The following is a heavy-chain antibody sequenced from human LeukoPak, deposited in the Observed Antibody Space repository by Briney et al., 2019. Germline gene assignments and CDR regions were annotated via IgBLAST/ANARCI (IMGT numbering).Heavy chain of an antibody. V-gene: IGHV1-2*06. CDR1: GYTFTGYY. D-gene: IGHD3-22*01. CDR3: ARGYYYDSSGYYGKYYYYGMDV. CDR2: INPNSGGT. J-gene: IGHJ6*02. Sequence: ASVKVSCKASGYTFTGYYMHWVRQARGQGLEWMGRINPNSGGTNYAQKFQGRVTMTRDTSISTAYMELSRLRSDDTAVYYCARGYYYDSSGYYGKYYYYGMDVWGQGTTVTVSS.